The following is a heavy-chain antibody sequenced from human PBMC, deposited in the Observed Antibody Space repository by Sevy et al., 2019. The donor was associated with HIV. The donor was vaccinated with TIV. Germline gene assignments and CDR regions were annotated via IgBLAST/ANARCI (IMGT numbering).Heavy chain of an antibody. CDR3: ARARGMPHYYYGMDV. CDR1: GYSFSTYW. J-gene: IGHJ6*02. V-gene: IGHV5-51*01. D-gene: IGHD1-26*01. CDR2: IFPDDSDI. Sequence: GESLKISCKGSGYSFSTYWIAWVRQMPGKGLEWMGIIFPDDSDIRYSPSYQGQVTISADNSISTAYLQWSSLKASDTATDYCARARGMPHYYYGMDVWGQGTTVTVSS.